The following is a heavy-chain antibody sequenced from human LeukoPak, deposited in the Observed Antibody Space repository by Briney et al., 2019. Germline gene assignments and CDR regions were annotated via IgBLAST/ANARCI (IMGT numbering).Heavy chain of an antibody. J-gene: IGHJ5*02. CDR1: GGTFSSYA. Sequence: ASVKVSCKASGGTFSSYAISWVRQAPGQGLEWMGGIIPIFGTANYAQKFQGRVTITADESTSTAYMELSRLRSDATAVYYCARVDCSSTSCSWGDWFDPWGQGTLVTVSS. CDR2: IIPIFGTA. V-gene: IGHV1-69*13. D-gene: IGHD2-2*01. CDR3: ARVDCSSTSCSWGDWFDP.